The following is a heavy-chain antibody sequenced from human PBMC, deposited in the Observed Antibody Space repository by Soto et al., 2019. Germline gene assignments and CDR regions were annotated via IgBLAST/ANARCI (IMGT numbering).Heavy chain of an antibody. CDR2: INHSGST. V-gene: IGHV4-34*01. CDR3: ARVVVVVAATFAGFDP. D-gene: IGHD2-15*01. CDR1: GGSFSGYY. J-gene: IGHJ5*02. Sequence: QVQLQQWGAGLLKPSETLSLTCAVYGGSFSGYYWSWIRQPPGKGLEWIGEINHSGSTNYNPSLQSRVTISVDTSKNQFSLKLSSVTAADTAVYYCARVVVVVAATFAGFDPWGQGTLVTVSS.